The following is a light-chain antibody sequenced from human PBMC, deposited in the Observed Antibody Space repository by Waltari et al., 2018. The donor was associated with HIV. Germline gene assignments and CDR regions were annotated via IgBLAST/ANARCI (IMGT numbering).Light chain of an antibody. CDR1: SSHVGVYPY. CDR2: DVT. Sequence: QSALTQPRSVSGSPGQSVTLSCTGTSSHVGVYPYVSWYRQHPGKAPTVMIYDVTKRPSGVPDRFSGSKSGNTASLTISGLQAEDEADYYCCSYTGTYTLLFGGGTKLTVL. V-gene: IGLV2-11*01. CDR3: CSYTGTYTLL. J-gene: IGLJ3*02.